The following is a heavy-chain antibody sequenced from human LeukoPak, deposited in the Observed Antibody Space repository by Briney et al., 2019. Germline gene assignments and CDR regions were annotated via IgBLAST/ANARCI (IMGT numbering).Heavy chain of an antibody. Sequence: GGSLRLSCTASGFTFSGSAVHWVRQPSGKGLEWVGRIRGKGNSHAIAYLASVKGRFTISRDDSKNTAYLQMNSLKTEDTAVYYCTRFGHDSSGYTGGYWGQGTLVTVSS. CDR1: GFTFSGSA. CDR3: TRFGHDSSGYTGGY. V-gene: IGHV3-73*01. CDR2: IRGKGNSHAI. D-gene: IGHD3-22*01. J-gene: IGHJ4*02.